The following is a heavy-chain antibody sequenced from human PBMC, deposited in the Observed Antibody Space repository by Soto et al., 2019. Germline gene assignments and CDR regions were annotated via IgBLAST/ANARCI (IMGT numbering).Heavy chain of an antibody. J-gene: IGHJ4*02. CDR3: ARDPGYSYGYN. D-gene: IGHD5-18*01. Sequence: QVQLVQSGAEVKKPGASVKVSCKASGYTFTSYAMHWVRQAPGQRLEWMGWINAGNGNTKYSQKFQGRVTITRDTAASPAYMDLSSLRSEDTDVYYCARDPGYSYGYNWGQGALVTVSS. CDR1: GYTFTSYA. V-gene: IGHV1-3*01. CDR2: INAGNGNT.